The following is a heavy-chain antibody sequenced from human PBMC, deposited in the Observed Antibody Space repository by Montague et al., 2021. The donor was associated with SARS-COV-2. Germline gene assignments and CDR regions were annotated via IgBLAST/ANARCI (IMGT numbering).Heavy chain of an antibody. V-gene: IGHV4-61*01. CDR3: ARDQAAKISFKGAFDI. Sequence: SETLSLTCSVSGVSISSGSYYWSWVRQPPGKGLEWIGYVYHTGSTNYNPSLKSRVTLSIDTSKNQFSLNLTSVTAADTAIYYCARDQAAKISFKGAFDIWGQGRMVTVSS. D-gene: IGHD3-3*01. CDR1: GVSISSGSYY. CDR2: VYHTGST. J-gene: IGHJ3*02.